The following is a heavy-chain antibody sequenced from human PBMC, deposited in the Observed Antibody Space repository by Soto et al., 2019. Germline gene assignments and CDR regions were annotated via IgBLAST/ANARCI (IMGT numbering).Heavy chain of an antibody. Sequence: SQTLSLSCAISGDSVSSNSAAWNWIRQSPSRGLEWLGRTYYRSKWFNDYAVSVKSLITINPDTCRNQSSLQLNSVTPEDTAAYYCAREDGSSWPRGISYYYYYGMDVWGQGTTVTVSS. CDR3: AREDGSSWPRGISYYYYYGMDV. J-gene: IGHJ6*02. CDR2: TYYRSKWFN. CDR1: GDSVSSNSAA. V-gene: IGHV6-1*01. D-gene: IGHD6-13*01.